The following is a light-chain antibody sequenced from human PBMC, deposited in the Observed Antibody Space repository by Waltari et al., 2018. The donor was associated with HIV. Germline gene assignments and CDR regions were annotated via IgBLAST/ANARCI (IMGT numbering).Light chain of an antibody. CDR1: RIGTKS. CDR2: YDS. J-gene: IGLJ2*01. CDR3: EVWDETRNHVV. Sequence: YVLTQPPSVSVAPGKTATITCGGDRIGTKSVHWYQQKSGQAPQLIIYYDSDWPSGIPERFSGSNSGSTATLTISRVEAGDEADYYCEVWDETRNHVVFGGGTKLFAL. V-gene: IGLV3-21*04.